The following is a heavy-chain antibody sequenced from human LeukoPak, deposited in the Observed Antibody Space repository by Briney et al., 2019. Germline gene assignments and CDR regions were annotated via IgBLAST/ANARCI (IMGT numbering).Heavy chain of an antibody. J-gene: IGHJ4*02. D-gene: IGHD3-16*02. CDR3: ARVIWGSYRRFDY. CDR2: ISYDGSNK. V-gene: IGHV3-30-3*01. Sequence: PGGSLRLSCAASGFTFSSYAMHWVRQAPGKGLEWVGVISYDGSNKYYADSVKGRFTISRDNANNSLYLQMNSLRDEDTAVYYCARVIWGSYRRFDYWGQGTLVTVSS. CDR1: GFTFSSYA.